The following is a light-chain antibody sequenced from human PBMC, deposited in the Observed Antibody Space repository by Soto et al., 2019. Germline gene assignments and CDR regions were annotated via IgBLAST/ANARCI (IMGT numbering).Light chain of an antibody. CDR1: SSDVGGYNY. V-gene: IGLV2-14*01. J-gene: IGLJ2*01. CDR2: EVS. CDR3: SSYTSSSLV. Sequence: QSVLTQPASVSGSPGQAITISCTGTSSDVGGYNYGSWYQQHPGKAPKLMIYEVSNRPSGVSNRFSGSKSGNTASLTISGLQAEDEADYYCSSYTSSSLVFGGGTKLTVL.